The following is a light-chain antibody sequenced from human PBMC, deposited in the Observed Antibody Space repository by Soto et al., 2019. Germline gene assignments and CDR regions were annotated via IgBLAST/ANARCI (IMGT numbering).Light chain of an antibody. J-gene: IGKJ2*01. V-gene: IGKV2-28*01. CDR1: QSLLQSNGYSY. CDR2: LGS. Sequence: DIVMTQSPLSMPVTPGEPASISCRSSQSLLQSNGYSYLDWYLQKPGQSPQLLIYLGSNRASGVPVRLSGSGSGTDFTLTISRVEAEDVGAYYCMQGLQTPYTFGQGPKLEIK. CDR3: MQGLQTPYT.